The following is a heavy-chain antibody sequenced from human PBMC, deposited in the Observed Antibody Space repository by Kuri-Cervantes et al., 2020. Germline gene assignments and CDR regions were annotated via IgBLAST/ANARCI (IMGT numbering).Heavy chain of an antibody. D-gene: IGHD2-2*01. V-gene: IGHV1-69*06. CDR3: ARAPPETYCGSTSCYEYYYYYYMDV. J-gene: IGHJ6*03. Sequence: SVKVSCKASGGTFSSYAISWVRQAPGQGLEWMGGIIPIFGTANYAQKFQGRVTTTADKSTSTAYMELSSLRSEDTAVYYCARAPPETYCGSTSCYEYYYYYYMDVWGKGTTVTVSS. CDR1: GGTFSSYA. CDR2: IIPIFGTA.